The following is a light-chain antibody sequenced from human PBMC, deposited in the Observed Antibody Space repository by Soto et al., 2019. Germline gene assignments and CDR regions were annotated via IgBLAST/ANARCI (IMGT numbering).Light chain of an antibody. V-gene: IGKV3D-11*03. J-gene: IGKJ4*01. Sequence: EIVLTQSPATLSSFPGDRVTLSCRASQAVNTRLAWYQHKPGQAPRLLIYLAPNRAAGVPARFSGSGSGTDFILTISSLEPEDSGVYYCQQRNDWVTFGGGTKVDIK. CDR3: QQRNDWVT. CDR1: QAVNTR. CDR2: LAP.